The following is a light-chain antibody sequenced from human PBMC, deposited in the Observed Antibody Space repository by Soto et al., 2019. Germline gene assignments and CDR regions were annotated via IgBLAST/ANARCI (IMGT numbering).Light chain of an antibody. V-gene: IGLV2-8*01. CDR2: EVS. Sequence: QSALTQPPSASGSPGQSVTISCTGTSSDVGAYKYVSWYQQYPGKAPKLMIYEVSKRPSGVPDRFSGSKSGNTASLTVSGLQAEDEADYYCTSYAGSNIVVFGGGTKLTVL. CDR1: SSDVGAYKY. J-gene: IGLJ2*01. CDR3: TSYAGSNIVV.